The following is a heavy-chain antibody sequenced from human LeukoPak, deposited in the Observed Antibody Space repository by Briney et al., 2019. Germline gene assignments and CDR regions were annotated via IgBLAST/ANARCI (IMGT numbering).Heavy chain of an antibody. Sequence: SETLSLTCTVSGGSISSYYWSWIRQPPGKGLEWIGYIYYSGSTNYNPSLKSRVTISVDTSKNQFSLKLSSVTAADTAMYYCARHYYGSGSYLLDYWGQGTLVTVSS. D-gene: IGHD3-10*01. CDR3: ARHYYGSGSYLLDY. CDR2: IYYSGST. CDR1: GGSISSYY. J-gene: IGHJ4*02. V-gene: IGHV4-59*08.